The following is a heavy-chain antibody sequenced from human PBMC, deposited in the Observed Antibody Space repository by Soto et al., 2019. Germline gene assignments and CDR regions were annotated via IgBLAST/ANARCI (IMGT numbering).Heavy chain of an antibody. V-gene: IGHV4-34*01. CDR2: INHSGST. D-gene: IGHD2-21*02. J-gene: IGHJ4*02. Sequence: PSETLSLTCAVYGGSFSGYYWSWIRQPPGKGLEWIGEINHSGSTNYNPSLKSRVTISVDTSKNQFSLKLSSVTAADTAVYYCASLGPVRSVVTPPKRIFDYWGQGTLVTVSS. CDR1: GGSFSGYY. CDR3: ASLGPVRSVVTPPKRIFDY.